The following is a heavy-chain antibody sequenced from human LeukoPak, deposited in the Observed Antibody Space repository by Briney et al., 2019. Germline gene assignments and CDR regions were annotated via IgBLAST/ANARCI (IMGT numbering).Heavy chain of an antibody. V-gene: IGHV3-11*06. CDR3: ARDRRDGGNSGPRFRDY. Sequence: GALRLPCAASGFTFSDYYMSWIRQAPGKGLEWVSYISSSSSYTNYADSVKGRFTISRDNAKNSLYLQMNSLRAEDTAVYYCARDRRDGGNSGPRFRDYWGQGTLVTVSS. CDR2: ISSSSSYT. D-gene: IGHD4-23*01. CDR1: GFTFSDYY. J-gene: IGHJ4*02.